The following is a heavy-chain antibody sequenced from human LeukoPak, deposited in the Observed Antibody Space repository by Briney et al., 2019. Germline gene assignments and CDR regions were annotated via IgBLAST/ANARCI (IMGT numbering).Heavy chain of an antibody. CDR1: GFAFSAYA. CDR3: AKTSGSGNYYYYYYGMDV. CDR2: ISGSGSST. D-gene: IGHD3-10*01. Sequence: GGSLRLSCAASGFAFSAYAMTWVRQAPGKGLEWVSAISGSGSSTFYADSVKGRFTISRDNSKNTLYLQMNSLRAEDTAIYYCAKTSGSGNYYYYYYGMDVWGQGTTGTVSS. J-gene: IGHJ6*02. V-gene: IGHV3-23*01.